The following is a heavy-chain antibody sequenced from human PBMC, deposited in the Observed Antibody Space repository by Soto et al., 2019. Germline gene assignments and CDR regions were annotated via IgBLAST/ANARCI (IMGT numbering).Heavy chain of an antibody. CDR2: IIPIFGTA. D-gene: IGHD5-18*01. Sequence: QVQLVQSGAEVKKPGSSVKVSCKASGGTFSSYAISWVRQAPGQGLEWMGGIIPIFGTANYAQKFQGRVTITADESTSTAYMELSSLRSEDTAVYYCSRCGYSYGFPHNWFDPWGQGTLVTVSS. CDR1: GGTFSSYA. J-gene: IGHJ5*02. CDR3: SRCGYSYGFPHNWFDP. V-gene: IGHV1-69*01.